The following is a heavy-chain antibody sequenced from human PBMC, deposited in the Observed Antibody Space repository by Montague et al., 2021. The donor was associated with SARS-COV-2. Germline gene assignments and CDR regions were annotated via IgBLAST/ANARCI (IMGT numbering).Heavy chain of an antibody. J-gene: IGHJ4*02. CDR2: IFDSGAA. V-gene: IGHV4/OR15-8*02. CDR1: GGFISSGNW. D-gene: IGHD6-13*01. Sequence: SETLSLTCAVSGGFISSGNWGSWVRQPPGMGLEWIGEIFDSGAAXYNPCRESRLTISMDKSKNEFSLKLNSVTAADTAMYYCARDFVAAVPDRFDSWGQGVLVTVSS. CDR3: ARDFVAAVPDRFDS.